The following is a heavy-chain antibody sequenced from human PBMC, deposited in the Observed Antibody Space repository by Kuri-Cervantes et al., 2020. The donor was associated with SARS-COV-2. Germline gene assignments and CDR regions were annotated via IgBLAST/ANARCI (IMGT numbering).Heavy chain of an antibody. V-gene: IGHV4-59*08. CDR3: ARSQHPTSRFYYYSVDL. CDR1: GGSISSYY. J-gene: IGHJ6*02. CDR2: IYYSGST. Sequence: SETLSLTCTVSGGSISSYYWSWIRQPPGKGLEWIGYIYYSGSTNYNPSLKSRVTISVDTSKTKFSLNLSSVTAADTAVYYCARSQHPTSRFYYYSVDLWGQGTTVTVSS.